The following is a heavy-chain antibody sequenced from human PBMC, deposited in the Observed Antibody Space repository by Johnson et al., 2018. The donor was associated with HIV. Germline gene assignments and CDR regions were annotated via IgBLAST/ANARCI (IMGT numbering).Heavy chain of an antibody. CDR1: GFTFDDYA. V-gene: IGHV3-9*01. Sequence: QLVESGGGLVQPGRSLRLSCAASGFTFDDYAMHWVRQVPGKGLEWVSGISWNSGSIGYADSVKGRFTISRDNAKNSLYLQMNSLRVEDTAVYYCASWWSDAFDIWGQGTMVTVSS. D-gene: IGHD2-15*01. CDR2: ISWNSGSI. CDR3: ASWWSDAFDI. J-gene: IGHJ3*02.